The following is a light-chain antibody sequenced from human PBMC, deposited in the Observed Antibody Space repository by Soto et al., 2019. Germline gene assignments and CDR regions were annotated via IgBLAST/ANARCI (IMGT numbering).Light chain of an antibody. V-gene: IGKV1-8*01. Sequence: AIRMTQSPSSLSASTGDRVTITCRARQGISSYLAWYQQKPGKAPKLLSYAASTLQSGVPSRFSGSGSGTDFTLTISCLQSEDFATYYCQQYYSYPWTFGQGTKVEIK. CDR2: AAS. J-gene: IGKJ1*01. CDR3: QQYYSYPWT. CDR1: QGISSY.